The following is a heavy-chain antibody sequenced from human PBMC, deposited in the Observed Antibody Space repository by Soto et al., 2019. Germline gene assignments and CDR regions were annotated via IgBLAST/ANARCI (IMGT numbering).Heavy chain of an antibody. J-gene: IGHJ3*02. CDR1: GYPVTAYY. CDR3: ARGGGVGVAGSAAFEM. V-gene: IGHV1-2*02. CDR2: INPATGAA. Sequence: QLHLVQSGAVVKKPGASVTVSCSASGYPVTAYYMHWVRQAPGRGLEWMGGINPATGAAKYTQTFQGRVTMTRDPSTRKVFMELSGLTSEDTAVFYCARGGGVGVAGSAAFEMWGQGTLVTVSS. D-gene: IGHD3-3*01.